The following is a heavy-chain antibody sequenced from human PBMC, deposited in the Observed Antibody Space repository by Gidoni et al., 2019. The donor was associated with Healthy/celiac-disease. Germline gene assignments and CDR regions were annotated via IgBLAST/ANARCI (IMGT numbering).Heavy chain of an antibody. D-gene: IGHD6-19*01. CDR2: INHSGST. V-gene: IGHV4-34*01. CDR3: ARGRPGYSSGWPPYYYYYGMDV. CDR1: GGSFSGYY. J-gene: IGHJ6*02. Sequence: QVQLQQWGAGLLKPSETLSLTCAVYGGSFSGYYWSWIRQPPGKGLEWIGEINHSGSTNYNPSLKSRVTISVDTSKNQFSLKLSSVTAADTAVYYCARGRPGYSSGWPPYYYYYGMDVWGQGTTVTVSS.